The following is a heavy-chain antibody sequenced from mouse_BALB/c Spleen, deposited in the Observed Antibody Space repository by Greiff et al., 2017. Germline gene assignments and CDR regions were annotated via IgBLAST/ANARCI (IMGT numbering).Heavy chain of an antibody. D-gene: IGHD2-4*01. V-gene: IGHV5-9-3*01. CDR2: ISSGGSYT. J-gene: IGHJ2*01. CDR3: ARRAGDYDGDYFDY. Sequence: DVKLVESGGGLVKPGGSLKLSCAASGFTFSSYAMSWVRQTPEKRLEWVATISSGGSYTYYPDSVKGRFTISRDNAKNTLYLQMSSLRSEDTAMYYCARRAGDYDGDYFDYWGQGTTLTVSS. CDR1: GFTFSSYA.